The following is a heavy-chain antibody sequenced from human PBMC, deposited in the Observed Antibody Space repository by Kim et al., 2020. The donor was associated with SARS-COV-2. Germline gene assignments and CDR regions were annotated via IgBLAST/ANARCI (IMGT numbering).Heavy chain of an antibody. CDR1: GFTFSDYA. J-gene: IGHJ4*02. V-gene: IGHV3-23*01. D-gene: IGHD3-10*01. Sequence: GGSLRLSCAASGFTFSDYAMTWVRQAPGKGLEWVSTITYTGGDTYYAYTVKGRFAVSRYNSKNTLYLEMNGLRAEDTALYYCVKDAGSGSRTNWYFAYWGQGTLVTVSS. CDR3: VKDAGSGSRTNWYFAY. CDR2: ITYTGGDT.